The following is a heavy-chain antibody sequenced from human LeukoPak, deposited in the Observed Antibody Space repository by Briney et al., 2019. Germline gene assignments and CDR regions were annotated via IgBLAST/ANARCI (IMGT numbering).Heavy chain of an antibody. J-gene: IGHJ6*02. CDR3: ARDGYKNYYGMDV. CDR1: GFTFSSYG. Sequence: GGSLRLSCAASGFTFSSYGMHWVRQAPGKGLEWVSYISSSGSTIYYADSVKGRFTISRDNAKNSLYLQMNSLRAEDTAVYYCARDGYKNYYGMDVWGQGTTVTVSS. D-gene: IGHD5-24*01. V-gene: IGHV3-48*04. CDR2: ISSSGSTI.